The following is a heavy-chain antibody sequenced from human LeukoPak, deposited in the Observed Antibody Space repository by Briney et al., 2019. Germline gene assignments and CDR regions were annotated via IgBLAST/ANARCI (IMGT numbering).Heavy chain of an antibody. CDR2: IKQDGTEK. Sequence: GGSLRLSCAAAGFNFSSYWMTWVCGGPGRGLEWVVNIKQDGTEKYYVDSVKGRFTIARDNAKNSLYLQMNSLRDVDTAVYFCARPTAVTLVDAFNIWGLGTMVTVSS. J-gene: IGHJ3*02. CDR3: ARPTAVTLVDAFNI. V-gene: IGHV3-7*04. D-gene: IGHD4-17*01. CDR1: GFNFSSYW.